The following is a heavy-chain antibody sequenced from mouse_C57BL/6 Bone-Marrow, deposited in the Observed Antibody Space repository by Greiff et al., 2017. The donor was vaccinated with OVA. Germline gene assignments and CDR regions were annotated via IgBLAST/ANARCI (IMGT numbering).Heavy chain of an antibody. V-gene: IGHV1-50*01. CDR3: ARRGDYGAWFAY. J-gene: IGHJ3*01. Sequence: QVQLQQSGAELVKPGASVKLSCKASGYTFTSYWMQWVKQRPGQGLEWIGEIDPSDSYTNYNQKFKGKATLTVDTSSSTAYMQLSSLTSEDSAVYYCARRGDYGAWFAYWGQGTLVTVSA. CDR1: GYTFTSYW. CDR2: IDPSDSYT. D-gene: IGHD2-4*01.